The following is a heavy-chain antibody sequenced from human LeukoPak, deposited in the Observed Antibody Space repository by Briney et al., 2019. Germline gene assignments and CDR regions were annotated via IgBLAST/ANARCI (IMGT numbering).Heavy chain of an antibody. CDR1: GGSISSYY. J-gene: IGHJ4*02. V-gene: IGHV4-59*12. CDR3: ARDRYYYDSSGYQGIDY. Sequence: SETLSLTCTVSGGSISSYYWSWIRQPPGKGLEWIGYIYYSGSTNYNPSLKSRVTISVDTSKNQFSLKLSSVSAADTAVYYCARDRYYYDSSGYQGIDYWGQGTLVTVSS. D-gene: IGHD3-22*01. CDR2: IYYSGST.